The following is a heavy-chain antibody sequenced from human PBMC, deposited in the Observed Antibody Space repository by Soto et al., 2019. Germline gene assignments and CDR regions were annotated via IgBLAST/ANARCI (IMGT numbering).Heavy chain of an antibody. Sequence: GGSLRLSCAASGFTFSSYAMSWVRQAPGKGLEWVSAISGSGGSTYYADSVKGRFTISRDNSKNTLYLQMNSLRAEDTAVYYCAKAIIVEYMVRGPPNGYYYYGMDVWGQGTTVTVSS. CDR3: AKAIIVEYMVRGPPNGYYYYGMDV. CDR1: GFTFSSYA. V-gene: IGHV3-23*01. D-gene: IGHD3-10*01. J-gene: IGHJ6*02. CDR2: ISGSGGST.